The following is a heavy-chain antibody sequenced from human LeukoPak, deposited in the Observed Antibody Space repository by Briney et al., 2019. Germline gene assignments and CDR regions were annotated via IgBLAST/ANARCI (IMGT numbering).Heavy chain of an antibody. CDR2: IDSVDGA. J-gene: IGHJ4*02. D-gene: IGHD5-24*01. CDR3: VRTWVELATSLLDY. V-gene: IGHV3-53*01. Sequence: GGSLRLSCAASGFTVSSNCMSWVRQAPGKGLEWVSVIDSVDGAYYADSVKGRSIISRDNAKNTLYLRMNSLKAEDTAVYYCVRTWVELATSLLDYWGQGTLVTVSS. CDR1: GFTVSSNC.